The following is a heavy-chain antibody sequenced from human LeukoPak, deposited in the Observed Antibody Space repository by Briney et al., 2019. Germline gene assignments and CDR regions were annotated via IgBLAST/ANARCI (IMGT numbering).Heavy chain of an antibody. V-gene: IGHV3-21*01. D-gene: IGHD5-12*01. CDR1: GFTFSSYS. CDR3: ARDRMGWVATGYYFDY. J-gene: IGHJ4*02. Sequence: TGGSLRLSCAASGFTFSSYSMNWVRQAPGKGLEWVSSISSSSSYIYYADSVKGRFTISRDNAKNSLYLQMNSLRAEDTAVYYCARDRMGWVATGYYFDYWGQGTLVTVSS. CDR2: ISSSSSYI.